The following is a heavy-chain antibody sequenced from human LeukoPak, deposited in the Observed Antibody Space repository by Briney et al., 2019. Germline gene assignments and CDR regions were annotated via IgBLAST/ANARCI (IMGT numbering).Heavy chain of an antibody. D-gene: IGHD6-19*01. CDR2: IYYSGST. CDR3: ARHAVGYNSGWPP. V-gene: IGHV4-59*08. Sequence: SETLSLTCTVSGGSISSYYWSWIRQPPGKGLEWIGYIYYSGSTNYNPSLKSRVTISVDTSKNQFSLKLRSVTAADTAVYYCARHAVGYNSGWPPWGQGTLVTVSS. J-gene: IGHJ5*02. CDR1: GGSISSYY.